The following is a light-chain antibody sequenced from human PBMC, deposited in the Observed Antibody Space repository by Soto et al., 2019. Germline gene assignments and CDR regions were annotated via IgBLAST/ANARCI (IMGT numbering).Light chain of an antibody. CDR3: QQYNSYPYT. CDR1: QTITSW. CDR2: DAS. V-gene: IGKV1-5*01. J-gene: IGKJ2*01. Sequence: DIQMTQSPYTLSASVGERVTITCRASQTITSWLAWYQQKPGKAPKLLIYDASSLESGVPSRFSGSGSGTEFTLTISSLQPDDFATYYCQQYNSYPYTFGQGTKLEIK.